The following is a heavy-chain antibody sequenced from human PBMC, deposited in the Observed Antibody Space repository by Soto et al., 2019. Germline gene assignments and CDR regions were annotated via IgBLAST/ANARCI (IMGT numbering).Heavy chain of an antibody. V-gene: IGHV4-61*08. CDR2: IYYSGST. CDR1: GGSISSGGYY. J-gene: IGHJ5*02. D-gene: IGHD3-22*01. Sequence: SETLSLTCTVSGGSISSGGYYWSWIRQHPGKGLEWIGYIYYSGSTNYNPSLKSRVTISVDTSKNQFSLKLSSVTAADTAVYYCARSIVKAYDSSGYYYVWFDPRAQRTPVTVSS. CDR3: ARSIVKAYDSSGYYYVWFDP.